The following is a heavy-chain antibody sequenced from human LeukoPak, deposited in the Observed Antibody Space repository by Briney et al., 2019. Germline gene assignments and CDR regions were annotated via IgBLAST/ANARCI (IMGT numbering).Heavy chain of an antibody. CDR3: ARDLREYYDSSGYYVYFDY. CDR2: ISSSSSYI. V-gene: IGHV3-21*01. CDR1: GFTFSSYS. Sequence: GSLRLSCAASGFTFSSYSMNWVRQAPGKGLEWVSTISSSSSYIYYADSVKGRFTISRDNAKNSLYLQMNSLRAEDTAVYYCARDLREYYDSSGYYVYFDYWGQGTLVTVSS. D-gene: IGHD3-22*01. J-gene: IGHJ4*02.